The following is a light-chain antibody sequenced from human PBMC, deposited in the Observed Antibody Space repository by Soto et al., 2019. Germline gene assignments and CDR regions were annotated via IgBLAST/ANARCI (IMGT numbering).Light chain of an antibody. CDR1: QGISSY. CDR2: AAS. J-gene: IGKJ1*01. Sequence: DIQMTQSPSSLSASVGDRVTITCRASQGISSYLAWYQQKPGKAPKLLIYAASSLQSGVPARFSGSGSGTEFTLTISSLQSEDFAVYYCQQYNNWPPWTFGQGTKVDIK. V-gene: IGKV1-16*01. CDR3: QQYNNWPPWT.